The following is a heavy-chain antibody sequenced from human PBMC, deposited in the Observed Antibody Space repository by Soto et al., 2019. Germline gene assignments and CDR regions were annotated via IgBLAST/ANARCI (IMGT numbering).Heavy chain of an antibody. Sequence: SETLSLTCAVSGASISRGGSSWSWIRQAPGRGLEWIGYIYHNGITNYNPSLKSRVTISVDKSQNQFSLSLNFVTAADTAVYYCARGLAVRRSYGLDVWGQGTTVTVSS. J-gene: IGHJ6*02. V-gene: IGHV4-30-2*01. CDR3: ARGLAVRRSYGLDV. CDR2: IYHNGIT. CDR1: GASISRGGSS. D-gene: IGHD3-10*01.